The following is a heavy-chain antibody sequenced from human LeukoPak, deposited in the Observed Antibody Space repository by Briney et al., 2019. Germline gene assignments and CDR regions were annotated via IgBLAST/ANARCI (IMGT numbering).Heavy chain of an antibody. CDR1: GFTFSSYE. V-gene: IGHV3-48*03. CDR3: ARQAYCGGDCYSGSFDY. CDR2: ISSSGSTI. Sequence: PGGSLRLSCAASGFTFSSYEMNWVRQAPGKGLEWVSYISSSGSTIYYADSVKGRFTTSRDNAKNSLYLQMNSLRAEDTAVYYCARQAYCGGDCYSGSFDYWGQGTLVTVSS. D-gene: IGHD2-21*02. J-gene: IGHJ4*02.